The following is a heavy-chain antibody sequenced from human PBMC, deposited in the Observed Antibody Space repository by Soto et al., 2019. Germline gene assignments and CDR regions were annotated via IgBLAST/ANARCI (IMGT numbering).Heavy chain of an antibody. CDR2: INSDGSSP. J-gene: IGHJ4*02. V-gene: IGHV3-74*01. Sequence: EVQLVESGVGLVQPGGSLRLSCAASGFTFSRYWMHWVRQAPGKGLVWVSRINSDGSSPSYADYVKGRFTISRANAKQTLYLQMNSLGAEDTAVYYCARVVVRGYDLWRGYYHPNYFEYWGQGTLVTVSS. CDR3: ARVVVRGYDLWRGYYHPNYFEY. D-gene: IGHD3-3*01. CDR1: GFTFSRYW.